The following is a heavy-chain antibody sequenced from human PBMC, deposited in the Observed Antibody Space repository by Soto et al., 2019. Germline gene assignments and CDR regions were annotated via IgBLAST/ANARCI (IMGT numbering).Heavy chain of an antibody. D-gene: IGHD3-22*01. CDR2: INPSGGST. Sequence: GASVKVSCKASGYTFTSYYMHWVRQAPGQGLEWMGIINPSGGSTSYAQKFQGRVTMTRDTSTSTVYMELSSLRSEDTAVYYCARDADYYDSSGLFGIYDYWGPGTLVTVSS. V-gene: IGHV1-46*01. J-gene: IGHJ4*02. CDR1: GYTFTSYY. CDR3: ARDADYYDSSGLFGIYDY.